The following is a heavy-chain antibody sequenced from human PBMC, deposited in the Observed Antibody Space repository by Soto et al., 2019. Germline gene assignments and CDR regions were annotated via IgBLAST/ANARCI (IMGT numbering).Heavy chain of an antibody. Sequence: SETLSLTCTVSGGSISSSSYYWGWIRQPPGKGLEWIGSIYYSGSTYYNPSLKSRVTISVDTSKNQFSLKLSSVTAADTAVYYCARHWLGYSYGYWWFDPWGQGTLVTVSS. V-gene: IGHV4-39*01. CDR2: IYYSGST. CDR3: ARHWLGYSYGYWWFDP. J-gene: IGHJ5*02. CDR1: GGSISSSSYY. D-gene: IGHD5-18*01.